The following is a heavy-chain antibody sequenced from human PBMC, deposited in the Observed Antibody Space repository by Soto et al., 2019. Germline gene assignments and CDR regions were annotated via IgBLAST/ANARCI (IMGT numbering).Heavy chain of an antibody. D-gene: IGHD5-18*01. CDR2: ISGGRSYI. CDR3: ASELPVDKATPDSFDI. CDR1: GFTFSSYS. Sequence: GGSLRLSCAASGFTFSSYSMNWVRQAPGKGLEWVSSISGGRSYIYYADSVKGRFTISRDNAKNLLYLQMNSLRAEDTAVYYCASELPVDKATPDSFDIWGQGTLVTVSS. J-gene: IGHJ3*02. V-gene: IGHV3-21*01.